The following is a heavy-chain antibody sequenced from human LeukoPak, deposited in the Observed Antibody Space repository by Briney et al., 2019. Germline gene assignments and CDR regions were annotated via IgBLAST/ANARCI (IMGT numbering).Heavy chain of an antibody. CDR3: ARILPSTGDSDY. Sequence: ASVKLSCKASGYTFTNYDINWVRQATGQGFEPLGWMNPKSGDTGYAQKFQGRVTMTRITSISTAYMELSGLTSEDTAVYYCARILPSTGDSDYWGQGTLVSVSS. J-gene: IGHJ4*02. CDR1: GYTFTNYD. D-gene: IGHD7-27*01. V-gene: IGHV1-8*01. CDR2: MNPKSGDT.